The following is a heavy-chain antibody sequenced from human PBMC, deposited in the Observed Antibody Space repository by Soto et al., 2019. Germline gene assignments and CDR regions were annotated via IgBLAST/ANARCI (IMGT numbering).Heavy chain of an antibody. J-gene: IGHJ4*02. V-gene: IGHV3-48*01. Sequence: GGSLRLSCAASGFTFSSYRMNWVRQAPGKGLEWVSYISSSSRTIYYADSVKGRVTISRDNAKNSLYLQLNSLRAEDTAVYYGAYFSGYWGQGTLVTVSS. D-gene: IGHD1-26*01. CDR3: AYFSGY. CDR1: GFTFSSYR. CDR2: ISSSSRTI.